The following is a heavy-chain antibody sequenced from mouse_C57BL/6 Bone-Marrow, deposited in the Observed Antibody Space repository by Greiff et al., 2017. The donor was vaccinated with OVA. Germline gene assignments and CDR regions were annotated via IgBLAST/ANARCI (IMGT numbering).Heavy chain of an antibody. Sequence: VQLQESGAELARPGASVKMSCKASGYTFTSYTMHWVNQRPGQGLEWIGYINPSSGYTKYNQKFKDKATLTADKSSSTAYMQLSSLTSEDSAVYYCARPTTVAGLDYWGQGTTLTVSS. CDR3: ARPTTVAGLDY. J-gene: IGHJ2*01. CDR2: INPSSGYT. D-gene: IGHD1-1*01. CDR1: GYTFTSYT. V-gene: IGHV1-4*01.